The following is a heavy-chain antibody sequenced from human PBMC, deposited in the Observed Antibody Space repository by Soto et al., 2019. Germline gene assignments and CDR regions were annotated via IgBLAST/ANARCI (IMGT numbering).Heavy chain of an antibody. V-gene: IGHV4-4*02. Sequence: QVQLQESGPGLVKPSGTLSLTCAVSGGSISSSNWWSWVRQPPGKGLEWIGEIYHSGSTNYNPSLKRRVTIAIDKSRHQSPLKRSSVTAADTAGDYCARVAVAGTRFDYWGQGTLVTVSS. CDR3: ARVAVAGTRFDY. D-gene: IGHD6-19*01. CDR2: IYHSGST. CDR1: GGSISSSNW. J-gene: IGHJ4*02.